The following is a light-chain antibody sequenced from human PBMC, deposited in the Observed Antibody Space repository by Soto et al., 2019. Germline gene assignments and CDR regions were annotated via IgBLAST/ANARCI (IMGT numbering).Light chain of an antibody. Sequence: QSVLTQPPSASGSPGQSVTISCTGTSSDVGGYNYVSWYQQHPGKAPKLIISEVSKRPSGVPDRFSGSKSGNTASLTVSGLQAEDEADYYCNSYAGSFNGVFGGGTKVTVL. J-gene: IGLJ2*01. CDR3: NSYAGSFNGV. CDR1: SSDVGGYNY. V-gene: IGLV2-8*01. CDR2: EVS.